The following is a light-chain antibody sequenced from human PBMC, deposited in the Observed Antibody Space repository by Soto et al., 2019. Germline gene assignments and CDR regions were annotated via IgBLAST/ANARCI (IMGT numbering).Light chain of an antibody. CDR2: DAS. CDR1: QRISSNY. Sequence: EIVLTQSPGTLSLSPGERATLSCRASQRISSNYLAWYQHKPGQAPRLLIYDASSKATGTPHRCSGSGSGTDFTLTISRLEPEDFAVYYCQFYGSSHSNTFGQGTRLEIK. CDR3: QFYGSSHSNT. J-gene: IGKJ5*01. V-gene: IGKV3-20*01.